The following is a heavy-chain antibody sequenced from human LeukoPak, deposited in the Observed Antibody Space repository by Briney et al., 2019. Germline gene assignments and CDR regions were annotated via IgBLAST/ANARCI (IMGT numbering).Heavy chain of an antibody. Sequence: SETLSLTCAVYGGSFSGYYWSWIRQPPGKGVEWIGEINHSGSTNYNPSLKSRVTISVDTSKNQFSLKLSSVTAADTAVYYCARGPGYSYGPTYYYMDVWGKGTTVTVSS. CDR1: GGSFSGYY. D-gene: IGHD5-18*01. CDR2: INHSGST. V-gene: IGHV4-34*01. CDR3: ARGPGYSYGPTYYYMDV. J-gene: IGHJ6*03.